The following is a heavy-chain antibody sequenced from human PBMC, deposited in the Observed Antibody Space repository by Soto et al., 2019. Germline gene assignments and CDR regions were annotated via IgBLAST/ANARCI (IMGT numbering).Heavy chain of an antibody. CDR1: GFTFSDYY. CDR3: ASEITYYYDSSGYPFDY. D-gene: IGHD3-22*01. CDR2: ISSSGSTI. Sequence: GGSLRLSCAASGFTFSDYYMSWIRQAPGKGLEWVSYISSSGSTIYYADSVKGRFTISRDNAKNSLYLQMNSLRAEDTAVYYCASEITYYYDSSGYPFDYWGQGTLVTVSS. J-gene: IGHJ4*02. V-gene: IGHV3-11*01.